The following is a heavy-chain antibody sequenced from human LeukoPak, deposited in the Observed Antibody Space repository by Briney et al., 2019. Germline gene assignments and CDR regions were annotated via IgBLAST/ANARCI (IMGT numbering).Heavy chain of an antibody. CDR2: IRSKRYDVTT. D-gene: IGHD3-22*01. CDR3: TRDLQYYYDSSGYYY. V-gene: IGHV3-49*03. Sequence: PGGSLRLSCTGSGFTFDDYAVSWFRQAPGKGLEWVGFIRSKRYDVTTEYAPSAKGRFAISRDDSKGIAYLQMNSLKTEDTAVYYCTRDLQYYYDSSGYYYWGRGTLVTVSS. CDR1: GFTFDDYA. J-gene: IGHJ4*02.